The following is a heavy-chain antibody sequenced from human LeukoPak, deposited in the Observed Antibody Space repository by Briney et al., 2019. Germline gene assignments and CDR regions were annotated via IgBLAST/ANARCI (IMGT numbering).Heavy chain of an antibody. CDR3: ATDDYRGLGY. J-gene: IGHJ4*02. Sequence: GGSLRLSCVTSGITFSNYYMHWVRHVPGEGLVWVSHIIQDGSVTNYADSVKGRFTISRANAKNTVYLQLNNLRAEDTAVYYCATDDYRGLGYWGQGTLVTVSS. CDR2: IIQDGSVT. D-gene: IGHD3-16*01. V-gene: IGHV3-74*01. CDR1: GITFSNYY.